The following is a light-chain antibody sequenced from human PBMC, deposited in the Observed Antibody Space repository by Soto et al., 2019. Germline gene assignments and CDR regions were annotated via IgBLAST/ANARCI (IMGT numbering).Light chain of an antibody. CDR3: QQFNSYPRKLT. J-gene: IGKJ4*01. CDR2: DSS. V-gene: IGKV1-13*02. Sequence: AIQLTQSPSSLSASVGDRVNITCRASPGISSALAWYQQKPGKAPKLLIYDSSSLESGVPSRFSGSGSGTDFTLTISSLQPEDFATYYCQQFNSYPRKLTFGGGTKVDIK. CDR1: PGISSA.